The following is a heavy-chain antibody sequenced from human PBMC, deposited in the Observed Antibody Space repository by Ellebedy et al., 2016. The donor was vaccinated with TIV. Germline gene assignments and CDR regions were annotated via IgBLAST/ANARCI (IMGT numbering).Heavy chain of an antibody. CDR3: LGYRSGIAI. Sequence: GGSLRLXCAASGFTVSNNYMSWVRQAPGKGLEGVSVIYSGGSTQYADSVKDRFTISRDNSKNTLYHQMNTLRAEDTAVYYCLGYRSGIAIWGPGTMVTVSS. CDR2: IYSGGST. CDR1: GFTVSNNY. D-gene: IGHD3-10*01. V-gene: IGHV3-66*01. J-gene: IGHJ3*02.